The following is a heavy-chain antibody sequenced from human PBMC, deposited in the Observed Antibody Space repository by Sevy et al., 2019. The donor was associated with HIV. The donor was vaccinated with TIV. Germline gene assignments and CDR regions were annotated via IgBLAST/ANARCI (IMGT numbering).Heavy chain of an antibody. D-gene: IGHD3-3*01. CDR1: GYSFTNYY. CDR3: ARAFGGLNVRWNYHFYMDI. V-gene: IGHV1-46*01. Sequence: ASVKVSCKASGYSFTNYYLHWVRQAPGQGLEWMGAINPNGGATTYAQNFQDRVIMTGDTSTTKAYMQLSSLRSEDTAMYFCARAFGGLNVRWNYHFYMDIWGKGTTVTVSS. J-gene: IGHJ6*03. CDR2: INPNGGAT.